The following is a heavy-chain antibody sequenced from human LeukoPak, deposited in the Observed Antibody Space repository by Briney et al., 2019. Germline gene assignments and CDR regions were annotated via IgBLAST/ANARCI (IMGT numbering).Heavy chain of an antibody. Sequence: ASVKVSCKASGYTFTGYYMHWVRQAPGQGLEWMGWINPNSGGTNYAQKFQGRVTMTRDTSISTAYMELSRLRSDDTAVYYCARGSRITIFGVVIHRANWFDPWGQGTLVTVSS. J-gene: IGHJ5*02. D-gene: IGHD3-3*01. CDR2: INPNSGGT. CDR3: ARGSRITIFGVVIHRANWFDP. V-gene: IGHV1-2*02. CDR1: GYTFTGYY.